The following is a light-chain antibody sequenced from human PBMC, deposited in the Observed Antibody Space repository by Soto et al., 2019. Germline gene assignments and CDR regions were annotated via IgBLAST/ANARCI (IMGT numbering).Light chain of an antibody. Sequence: DLVMTQSPVSLPVTPGEPASISCRSSQSLLHSNAHNYLDWYLQKPGQSPQLLIYLGSNRASGVPDRFSGSGSGTDFTLKISRVEAEDVGVYYCMQALQTPPTFGGGTKVEIK. V-gene: IGKV2-28*01. CDR3: MQALQTPPT. CDR2: LGS. J-gene: IGKJ4*01. CDR1: QSLLHSNAHNY.